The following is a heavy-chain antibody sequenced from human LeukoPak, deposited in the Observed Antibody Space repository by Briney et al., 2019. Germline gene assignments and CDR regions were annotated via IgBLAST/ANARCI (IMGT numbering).Heavy chain of an antibody. CDR3: ARGDCSGGSCYRERDDAFDI. CDR2: ISAYNGNT. V-gene: IGHV1-18*01. CDR1: GYTFTSYG. D-gene: IGHD2-15*01. J-gene: IGHJ3*02. Sequence: ASVKVSCKASGYTFTSYGISWVRQAPGQGLEWMGWISAYNGNTNYAQKLQGRVTMTTDTSTSTAYMELRSLRSDDTAVYYCARGDCSGGSCYRERDDAFDIWGQETMVTVSS.